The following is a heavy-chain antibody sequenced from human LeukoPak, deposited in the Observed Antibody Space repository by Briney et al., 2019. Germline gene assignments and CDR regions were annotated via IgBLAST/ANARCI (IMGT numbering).Heavy chain of an antibody. CDR3: ARHGLYQDYGY. J-gene: IGHJ4*02. V-gene: IGHV4-39*01. Sequence: ASQTLSLTCTVSGASVSSSSSFWAWIRQPPGKGLEWIGNVYYSGSTHYNPSLKSRVTISLDMSKNQFSLRLTSVTAADTAIYYCARHGLYQDYGYWGQGILVTVSS. CDR2: VYYSGST. D-gene: IGHD3-16*01. CDR1: GASVSSSSSF.